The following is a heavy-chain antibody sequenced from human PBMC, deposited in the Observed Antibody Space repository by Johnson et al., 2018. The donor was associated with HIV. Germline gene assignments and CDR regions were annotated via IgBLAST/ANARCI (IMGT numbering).Heavy chain of an antibody. V-gene: IGHV3-7*01. CDR2: IQQDGSEK. Sequence: VQLVESGGGLVQPGGSLRLSCAASGFTFSSYWMSWVRQAPGKGLEWVANIQQDGSEKYYVDFVKGRFTISRDNAEKSLYLQMNSLRAEDTAVYYALLGQDGGGIWGQGTMVTVSS. CDR1: GFTFSSYW. CDR3: LLGQDGGGI. D-gene: IGHD3-16*01. J-gene: IGHJ3*02.